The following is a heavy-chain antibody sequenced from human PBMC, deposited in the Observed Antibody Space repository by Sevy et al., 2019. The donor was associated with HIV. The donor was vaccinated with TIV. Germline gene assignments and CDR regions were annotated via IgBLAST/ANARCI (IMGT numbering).Heavy chain of an antibody. CDR3: ARGPYHDFWSGYYGWFDP. CDR1: GFTFSSYW. Sequence: GGSLRLSCAASGFTFSSYWMSWVRQAPGKGLEWVANIKQDGSEKYYVDSVKGRFTISRDNAKNSLYLQMNSLRAEDTAVYYCARGPYHDFWSGYYGWFDPWGQGTLVTVSS. CDR2: IKQDGSEK. J-gene: IGHJ5*02. V-gene: IGHV3-7*01. D-gene: IGHD3-3*01.